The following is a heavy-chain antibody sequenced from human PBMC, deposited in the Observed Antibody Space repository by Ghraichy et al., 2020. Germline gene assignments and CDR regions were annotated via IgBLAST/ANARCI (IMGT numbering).Heavy chain of an antibody. Sequence: LSLTCAASGFTFSSYSMNWVRQAPGKGLEWVSYISSSSSTIYYADSVKGRFTISRDNAKYSLYLQMNSLRDEDTAVYYCATLLIIPYYYYGMDVWGQGTTVTVSS. CDR1: GFTFSSYS. V-gene: IGHV3-48*02. CDR2: ISSSSSTI. D-gene: IGHD3-10*01. J-gene: IGHJ6*02. CDR3: ATLLIIPYYYYGMDV.